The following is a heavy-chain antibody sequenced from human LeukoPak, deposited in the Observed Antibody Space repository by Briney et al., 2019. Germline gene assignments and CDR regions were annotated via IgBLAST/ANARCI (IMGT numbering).Heavy chain of an antibody. D-gene: IGHD6-19*01. J-gene: IGHJ4*02. V-gene: IGHV1-69*06. Sequence: WASVKVSCKASGGTFSSYSISWVRQAPGQGLEWMGGIIPIFGTANYAQKFQGRVTITADKSTSTAYMELSSLRSEDTAVYYCARGGIAVDRFDYWGQGTLVTVSS. CDR1: GGTFSSYS. CDR3: ARGGIAVDRFDY. CDR2: IIPIFGTA.